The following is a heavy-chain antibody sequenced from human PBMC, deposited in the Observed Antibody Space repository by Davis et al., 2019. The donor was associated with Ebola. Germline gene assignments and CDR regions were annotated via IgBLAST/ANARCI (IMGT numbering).Heavy chain of an antibody. V-gene: IGHV3-15*01. Sequence: PGGSLRLSCAASGFTFSSCAMSWVRQAPGKGLEWVGRIKSKTDGGTTDYAAPVKGRFTISRDDSKNTLYLQMDSLKTEDTAVYYCTTGGGLRYFDWLWGFDYWGQGTLVTVSS. D-gene: IGHD3-9*01. CDR3: TTGGGLRYFDWLWGFDY. J-gene: IGHJ4*02. CDR1: GFTFSSCA. CDR2: IKSKTDGGTT.